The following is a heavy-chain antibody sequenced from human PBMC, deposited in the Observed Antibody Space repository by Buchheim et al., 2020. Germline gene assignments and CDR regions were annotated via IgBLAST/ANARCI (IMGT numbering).Heavy chain of an antibody. J-gene: IGHJ6*02. V-gene: IGHV4-34*01. CDR3: ARGRGYCSSTSCWVYYYYYGMDV. CDR1: GGSFSGYY. Sequence: QVQLQQWGAGLLKPSETLSLTCAVYGGSFSGYYWSWIRQPPGKGLEWIGEINHSGSTNYNPSLKSRVTISVDTSKNKFSLKLSSVTAADTAVYYCARGRGYCSSTSCWVYYYYYGMDVWGQGTT. D-gene: IGHD2-2*01. CDR2: INHSGST.